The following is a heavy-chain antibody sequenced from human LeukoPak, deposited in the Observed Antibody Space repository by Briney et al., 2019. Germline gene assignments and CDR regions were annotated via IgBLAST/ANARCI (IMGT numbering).Heavy chain of an antibody. CDR1: GYTFTGYA. D-gene: IGHD3-10*01. J-gene: IGHJ6*02. CDR3: ARGPSITMVRGVMKYYYGMDV. V-gene: IGHV1-3*01. Sequence: ASVKVSCKASGYTFTGYAMHWVRQAPGQRLEWMGWINAGNGNTKYSQKFQGRVTITRDTSASTAYMELSSLRSEDTAVYYCARGPSITMVRGVMKYYYGMDVWGQGTTVTVSS. CDR2: INAGNGNT.